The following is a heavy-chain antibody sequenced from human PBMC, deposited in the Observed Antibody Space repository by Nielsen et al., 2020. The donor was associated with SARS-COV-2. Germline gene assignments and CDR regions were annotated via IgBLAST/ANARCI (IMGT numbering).Heavy chain of an antibody. V-gene: IGHV4-34*01. CDR2: INHSGST. D-gene: IGHD7-27*01. CDR1: GGSFSGYY. Sequence: AETLSLSCAVYGGSFSGYYWSWIRQPPGKGLEWIGEINHSGSTNYNPYPKSRVTISVDKSKNQFSLKLSSVTAADTAVYYCARTQLAWGYYDGMDVWGQGTTVTVSS. J-gene: IGHJ6*02. CDR3: ARTQLAWGYYDGMDV.